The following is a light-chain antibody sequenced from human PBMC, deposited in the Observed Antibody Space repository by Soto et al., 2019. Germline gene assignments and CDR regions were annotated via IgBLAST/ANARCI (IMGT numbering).Light chain of an antibody. CDR3: QQRSNWPPRVT. Sequence: EIVLPQSPGTLSLSPGERATLSCRASQSVSNNYLAWYQQKPGQAPRLLIYDASNRATGIPARFSGSGSGTDFTLTISSLEPEDFAVYYCQQRSNWPPRVTFGQGTRLEMK. J-gene: IGKJ5*01. CDR2: DAS. CDR1: QSVSNNY. V-gene: IGKV3-11*01.